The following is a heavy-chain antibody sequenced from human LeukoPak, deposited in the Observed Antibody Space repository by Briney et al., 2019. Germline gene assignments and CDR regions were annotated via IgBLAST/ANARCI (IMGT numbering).Heavy chain of an antibody. D-gene: IGHD2-21*02. CDR1: GGSISSSSYY. V-gene: IGHV4-39*01. Sequence: SETLSLTCTVSGGSISSSSYYWGWVRQPPGKGLEWIGSIYYSGSTYYNPSLKSRVTISVDTSRNQSSLKVSSVTAADTAVYYCARLPVVVTAPNFDYWGQGTLVTVSS. CDR3: ARLPVVVTAPNFDY. J-gene: IGHJ4*02. CDR2: IYYSGST.